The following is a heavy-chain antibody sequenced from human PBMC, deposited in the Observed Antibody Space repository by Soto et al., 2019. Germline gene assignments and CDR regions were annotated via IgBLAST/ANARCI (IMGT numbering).Heavy chain of an antibody. CDR2: IWYDGSNK. Sequence: QVQLVESGGGVVQPGRSLRLSCAASGFTFSSYGMHWVRQAPGKGLEWVAVIWYDGSNKYYADSVKGRFTISRDNSKNTLYLQMNSLRAEDTAVYDCARDEGITMLDYWGQGTLVTVSS. CDR3: ARDEGITMLDY. V-gene: IGHV3-33*01. J-gene: IGHJ4*02. CDR1: GFTFSSYG. D-gene: IGHD3-10*01.